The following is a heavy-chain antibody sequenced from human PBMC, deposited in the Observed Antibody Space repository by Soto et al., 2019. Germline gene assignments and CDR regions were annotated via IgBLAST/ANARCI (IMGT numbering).Heavy chain of an antibody. Sequence: PSETLSLTCTFSGGSISSSSYYWGWIRQPPGKGLEWIGSIYYSGSTYYNPSLKSRVTISVDTSKNQFSLKLSSVTAADTAVYYCASFGMVRGVIPDYWGQGTLVTVSS. J-gene: IGHJ4*02. CDR2: IYYSGST. D-gene: IGHD3-10*01. CDR1: GGSISSSSYY. CDR3: ASFGMVRGVIPDY. V-gene: IGHV4-39*01.